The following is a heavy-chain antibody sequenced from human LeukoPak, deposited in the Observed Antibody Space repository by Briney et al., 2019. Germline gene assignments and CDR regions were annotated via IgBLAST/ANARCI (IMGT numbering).Heavy chain of an antibody. V-gene: IGHV1-2*02. CDR2: INPNSGCT. D-gene: IGHD6-19*01. J-gene: IGHJ4*02. CDR1: GYTFNGYY. CDR3: ARCSQQWLVPDFDY. Sequence: GASVKVSCKASGYTFNGYYMHWVRQAPGQGLEWMGWINPNSGCTNYAQKFQGRVTMTRETSIRTAYMELGRLRSDDTAVYYCARCSQQWLVPDFDYWGQGTLVTVSS.